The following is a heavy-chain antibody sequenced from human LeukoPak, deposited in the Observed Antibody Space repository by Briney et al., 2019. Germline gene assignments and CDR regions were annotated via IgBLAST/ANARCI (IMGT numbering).Heavy chain of an antibody. V-gene: IGHV1-2*02. J-gene: IGHJ3*02. Sequence: ASVKVSCKASGGTFSSYAISWVRQAPGQGLEWMGWINPNSGGTNYAQKFQGRVTMTRDTSISTAYMELSRLRSDDTAVYYCARDAFDIVVVPAAGDIWGQGTMVTVSS. CDR2: INPNSGGT. D-gene: IGHD2-2*01. CDR3: ARDAFDIVVVPAAGDI. CDR1: GGTFSSYA.